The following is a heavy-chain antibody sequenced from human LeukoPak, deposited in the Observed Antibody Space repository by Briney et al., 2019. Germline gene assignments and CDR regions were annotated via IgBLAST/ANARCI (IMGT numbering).Heavy chain of an antibody. Sequence: GGSLRLSCAASGFTFSSYAMSWVRQAPGKGLEWVSVISGSGGSTYCADSVKGRFTISRDNSKNTLYLQMNSLRAEDTAVYYCAKGRGSGWYGVGDYWGQGALVTVSS. D-gene: IGHD6-19*01. V-gene: IGHV3-23*01. CDR2: ISGSGGST. J-gene: IGHJ4*02. CDR1: GFTFSSYA. CDR3: AKGRGSGWYGVGDY.